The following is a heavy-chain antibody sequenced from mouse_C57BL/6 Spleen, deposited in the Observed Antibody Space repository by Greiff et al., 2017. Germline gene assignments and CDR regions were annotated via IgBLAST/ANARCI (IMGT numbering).Heavy chain of an antibody. J-gene: IGHJ3*01. Sequence: QVQLQQPGAELVRPGSSVKLSCKASGYTFTSYWMHWVKQRPIQGLEWIGNIDPSASETHYNQKFKDKATLTVDKSSSTAYMQLSSLTSEDSAVYYCAREGIYDGYHRFAYWGQGTLVTVSA. D-gene: IGHD2-3*01. CDR1: GYTFTSYW. V-gene: IGHV1-52*01. CDR2: IDPSASET. CDR3: AREGIYDGYHRFAY.